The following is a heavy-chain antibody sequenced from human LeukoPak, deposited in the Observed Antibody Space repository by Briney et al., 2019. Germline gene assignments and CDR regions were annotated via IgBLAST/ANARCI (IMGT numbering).Heavy chain of an antibody. J-gene: IGHJ4*02. D-gene: IGHD3-16*01. CDR1: GNTFTSYT. CDR3: ATATPGEAFDY. Sequence: ASVKVSCKASGNTFTSYTMHWVRQAPGQRLEWMAWINAGNGYTKYSQEFQGRVTITRDTSASTAYMELSSLTPEDMAVYYCATATPGEAFDYWGQGTQVTVSS. V-gene: IGHV1-3*03. CDR2: INAGNGYT.